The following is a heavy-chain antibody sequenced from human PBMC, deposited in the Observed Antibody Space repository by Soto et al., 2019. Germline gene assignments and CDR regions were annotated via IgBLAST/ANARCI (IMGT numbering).Heavy chain of an antibody. CDR2: IKSKTDGGTT. J-gene: IGHJ6*02. V-gene: IGHV3-15*01. CDR3: TTYCSSTSCYTPRWDYYYYYGMDV. CDR1: GFTFSNAW. Sequence: SCAASGFTFSNAWMSWVRQAPGKGLEWVGRIKSKTDGGTTDYAAPVKGRFTISRDDSKNTLYLQMNSLKTEDTAVYYCTTYCSSTSCYTPRWDYYYYYGMDVWGQGTTVTVSS. D-gene: IGHD2-2*02.